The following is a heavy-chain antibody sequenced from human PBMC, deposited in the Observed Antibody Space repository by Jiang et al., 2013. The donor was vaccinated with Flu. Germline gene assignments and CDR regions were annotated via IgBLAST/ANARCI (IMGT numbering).Heavy chain of an antibody. V-gene: IGHV1-69*01. Sequence: TFSSYAISWVRQAPGQGLEWMGGIIPIFGTANYAQKFQGRVTITADESTSTVYMELSSLRSEDTAVYYCARDGGATAAIDAFDIWGQGTMVTVSS. CDR2: IIPIFGTA. D-gene: IGHD6-25*01. CDR1: TFSSYA. J-gene: IGHJ3*02. CDR3: ARDGGATAAIDAFDI.